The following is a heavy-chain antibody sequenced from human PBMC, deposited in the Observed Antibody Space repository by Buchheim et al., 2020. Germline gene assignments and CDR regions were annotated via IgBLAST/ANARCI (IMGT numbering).Heavy chain of an antibody. Sequence: EVQLVESGGGLVQPGGSLRLSCAASGFTFSSYSMNWVRQAPGKGLEWVSYISSSSSTIYYADSVKGRLTISRDNAKNSLYLQMNSLRAEDTAVYYCARETWQLPSYYYYYYMDVWGKGTT. V-gene: IGHV3-48*01. CDR2: ISSSSSTI. CDR3: ARETWQLPSYYYYYYMDV. D-gene: IGHD2-15*01. J-gene: IGHJ6*03. CDR1: GFTFSSYS.